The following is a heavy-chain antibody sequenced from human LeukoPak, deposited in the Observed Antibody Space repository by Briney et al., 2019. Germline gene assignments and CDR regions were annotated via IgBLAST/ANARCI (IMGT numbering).Heavy chain of an antibody. CDR1: GDSISGSNYH. Sequence: PSETLSLTCTVSGDSISGSNYHWGWIRQPPGKGLEWLGTVHHTGRAFYNPSLRGRTTVSVDTSENQFSLKLTSVTAADTAVYYCAREPDAWGQGTLVTVSS. V-gene: IGHV4-39*07. J-gene: IGHJ5*02. CDR2: VHHTGRA. CDR3: AREPDA.